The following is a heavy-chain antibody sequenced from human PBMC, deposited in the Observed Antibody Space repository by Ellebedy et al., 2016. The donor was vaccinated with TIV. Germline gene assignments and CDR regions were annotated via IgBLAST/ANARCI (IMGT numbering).Heavy chain of an antibody. CDR2: LNAGDSET. Sequence: GESLKISCQGSGYSFSSYWIAWVRQLPGKGLEWMGILNAGDSETRYRPSFEGQVTISVDKSIRTAYLQWSSLKASDSAMYYRARYISHWSLAYWGQGTLVTVAS. J-gene: IGHJ4*02. CDR3: ARYISHWSLAY. CDR1: GYSFSSYW. V-gene: IGHV5-51*01. D-gene: IGHD6-19*01.